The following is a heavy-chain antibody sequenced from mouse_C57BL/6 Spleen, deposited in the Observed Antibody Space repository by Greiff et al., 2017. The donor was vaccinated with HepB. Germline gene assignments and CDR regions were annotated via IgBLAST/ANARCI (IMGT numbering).Heavy chain of an antibody. V-gene: IGHV5-16*01. CDR1: GFTFSDYY. Sequence: EVMLVESEGGLVQPGSSMKLSCTASGFTFSDYYMAWVRQVPEKGLEWVANINYDGSSTYYLDSLKSRFIISRDNAKNILYLQMSSLKSEDTATYYCARDAEPYWYFDVWGTGTTVTVSS. CDR2: INYDGSST. CDR3: ARDAEPYWYFDV. J-gene: IGHJ1*03.